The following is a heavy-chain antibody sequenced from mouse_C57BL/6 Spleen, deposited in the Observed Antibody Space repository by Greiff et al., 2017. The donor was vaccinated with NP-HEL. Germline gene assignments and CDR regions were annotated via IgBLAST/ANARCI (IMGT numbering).Heavy chain of an antibody. CDR3: TRDRDSSGYYAMDY. Sequence: EVQGVESGEGLVKPGGSLKLSCAASGFTFSSYAMSWVRQTPEKRLEWVAYISSGGDYIYYADTVKGRFTISRDNARNTLYLQMSSLKSEDTAMYYCTRDRDSSGYYAMDYWGQGTSVTVSS. V-gene: IGHV5-9-1*02. CDR1: GFTFSSYA. D-gene: IGHD3-2*02. J-gene: IGHJ4*01. CDR2: ISSGGDYI.